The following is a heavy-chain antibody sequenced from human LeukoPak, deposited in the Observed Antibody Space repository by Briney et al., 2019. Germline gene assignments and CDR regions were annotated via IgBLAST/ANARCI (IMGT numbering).Heavy chain of an antibody. J-gene: IGHJ5*02. CDR1: GFTFSDYY. CDR3: ARGGRNWFDP. Sequence: GSLRLSCAASGFTFSDYYMSWIRQPPGKGLEWIGFIYYTGSTNHNPSLKSRLTISVDTSENQFSLKLSSVTAADTAVYYCARGGRNWFDPWGQGTLVTVSS. V-gene: IGHV4-59*01. D-gene: IGHD3-16*01. CDR2: IYYTGST.